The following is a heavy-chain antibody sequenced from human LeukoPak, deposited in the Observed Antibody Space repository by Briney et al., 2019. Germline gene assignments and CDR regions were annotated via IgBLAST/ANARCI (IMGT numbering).Heavy chain of an antibody. D-gene: IGHD3-16*01. J-gene: IGHJ4*02. CDR1: GFTFSSYG. CDR2: ISYDGSNK. CDR3: ARDTAPYDTFTQVVDY. V-gene: IGHV3-30*03. Sequence: GGSLRLSCAASGFTFSSYGMHWVRQAPGKGLEWVAVISYDGSNKYYADSVKGRFTISRDNSKNTLYLQMNSLRAEDTAVYYCARDTAPYDTFTQVVDYWGQGTLVTVSS.